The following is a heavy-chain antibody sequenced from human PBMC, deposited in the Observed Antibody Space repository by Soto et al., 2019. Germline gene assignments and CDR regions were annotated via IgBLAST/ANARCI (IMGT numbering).Heavy chain of an antibody. CDR1: GGTFSSYA. J-gene: IGHJ6*02. Sequence: ASVKVSCKASGGTFSSYAISWVRQAPGQGLEWMGGIIPIFGTANYAQKFQGRVTITADESTSTAYMELSSLRSEDTAVYYCARAPGQWLVLYYYGMDVWGQGTTVTVSS. CDR2: IIPIFGTA. V-gene: IGHV1-69*13. D-gene: IGHD6-19*01. CDR3: ARAPGQWLVLYYYGMDV.